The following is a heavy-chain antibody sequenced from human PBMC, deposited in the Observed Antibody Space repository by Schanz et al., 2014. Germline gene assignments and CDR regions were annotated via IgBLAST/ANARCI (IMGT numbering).Heavy chain of an antibody. CDR2: ISSSSTTI. V-gene: IGHV3-48*02. J-gene: IGHJ3*01. CDR3: TRDRGALINHNDALDL. D-gene: IGHD3-16*01. CDR1: GFTFSTYS. Sequence: EVQLVESGGGLVQPGKSLRLSCAASGFTFSTYSMNWVRQAPGKGLEWVSYISSSSTTIYYADSVKGRFTISRDNAKNSLYLQMNSLRDEDTAVYYCTRDRGALINHNDALDLWGQGTMVSVSS.